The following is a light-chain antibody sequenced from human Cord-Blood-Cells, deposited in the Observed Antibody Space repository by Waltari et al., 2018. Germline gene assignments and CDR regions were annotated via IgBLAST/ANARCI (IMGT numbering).Light chain of an antibody. CDR2: DVI. V-gene: IGLV2-14*01. Sequence: QSALTQPASVSGSPGQSITISCTGTSGDVGGYNYVSWYQQHPGKAPKLMIYDVINRPSGVSNRFSGSKSGNTASLTISGLQAEDEADYYCSSYTSSSTLVFGGGTKLTVL. CDR1: SGDVGGYNY. J-gene: IGLJ2*01. CDR3: SSYTSSSTLV.